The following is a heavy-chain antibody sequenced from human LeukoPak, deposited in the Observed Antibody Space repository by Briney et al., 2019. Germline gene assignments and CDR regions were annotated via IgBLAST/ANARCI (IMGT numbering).Heavy chain of an antibody. D-gene: IGHD3-3*01. CDR3: ARDNRAIDFWSGYPHYGMDV. CDR2: IYYSGST. Sequence: SETLSLTCTVSGGSISSYYWSWIRQPPGKGLEWIGYIYYSGSTNYNPSLKSRVTISVDTSKNQFSLKLSSVTAADTAVYYCARDNRAIDFWSGYPHYGMDVWGQGTTVTVSS. V-gene: IGHV4-59*01. CDR1: GGSISSYY. J-gene: IGHJ6*02.